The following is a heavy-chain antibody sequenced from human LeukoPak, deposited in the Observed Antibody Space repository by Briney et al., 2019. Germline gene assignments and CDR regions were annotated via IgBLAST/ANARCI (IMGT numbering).Heavy chain of an antibody. Sequence: PGRSLRLSCAASGFTFSSYGMHWGRHAPGKGLELVAVISYDGSNKYYADSVKRRFTISRDNSKNTLYLQMNSLRAEDTAVYYCAKDLALYGDYEGGDYYGMDVWGQGTTVTVSS. D-gene: IGHD4-17*01. V-gene: IGHV3-30*18. J-gene: IGHJ6*02. CDR1: GFTFSSYG. CDR2: ISYDGSNK. CDR3: AKDLALYGDYEGGDYYGMDV.